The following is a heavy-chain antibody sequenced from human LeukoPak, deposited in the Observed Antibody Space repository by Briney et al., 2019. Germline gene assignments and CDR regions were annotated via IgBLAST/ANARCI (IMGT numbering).Heavy chain of an antibody. J-gene: IGHJ3*02. CDR2: INHSGST. CDR3: ARPTMVRGVIKGRAGGSSFDI. CDR1: GGSFSGYY. V-gene: IGHV4-34*01. Sequence: SETLSLTCAVYGGSFSGYYWSWIRQPPEKGLEWIGEINHSGSTNYNPSLKSRVTISVDTSKNQFSLKLSSVTAADTAVYYCARPTMVRGVIKGRAGGSSFDIWGQGTMVTVSS. D-gene: IGHD3-10*01.